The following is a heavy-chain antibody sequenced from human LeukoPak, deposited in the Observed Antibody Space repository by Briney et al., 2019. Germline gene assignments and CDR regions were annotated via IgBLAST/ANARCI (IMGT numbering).Heavy chain of an antibody. J-gene: IGHJ4*02. CDR3: ARIRRDGYNCGFDH. D-gene: IGHD5-24*01. CDR1: GFSLSSSGLS. CDR2: IDWDDVK. Sequence: SGPTLVKPTQTLTLTCSFSGFSLSSSGLSVAWVRQPPGKALEWLAIIDWDDVKDYSTSLKTRLTISKDTSKNQVVLTVTNMDPVDTATYYCARIRRDGYNCGFDHWGQGTLVTVSS. V-gene: IGHV2-70*19.